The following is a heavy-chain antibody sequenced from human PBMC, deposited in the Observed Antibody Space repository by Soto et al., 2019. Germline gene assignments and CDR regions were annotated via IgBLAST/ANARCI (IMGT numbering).Heavy chain of an antibody. CDR2: ISPFNGNT. J-gene: IGHJ5*02. CDR1: GYAFTTYG. CDR3: ASGLTRNDSITYGYTWVNT. D-gene: IGHD3-16*01. V-gene: IGHV1-18*04. Sequence: QVQLVQSGGEVKKPGASVKLYCKASGYAFTTYGHNWVRQAPGQGLEWMGWISPFNGNTKYAQEFQDRLTLTTDTSATSVFMELTRLRSDDPAVSYWASGLTRNDSITYGYTWVNTWGPGTLVIGSS.